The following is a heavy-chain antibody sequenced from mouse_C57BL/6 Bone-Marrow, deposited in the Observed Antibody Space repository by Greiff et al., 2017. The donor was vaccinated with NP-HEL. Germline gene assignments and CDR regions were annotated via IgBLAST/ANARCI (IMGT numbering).Heavy chain of an antibody. V-gene: IGHV14-4*01. J-gene: IGHJ2*01. D-gene: IGHD2-3*01. Sequence: VQLQQSGAELVRPGASVKLSCTASGFNIKDDYMHWVKQRPEQGLEWIGWIDPENGDTEYASKFQGKATITADTSSNTAYLQLSSLTSEDTAVYYCTTWLLPLFDYWGQGTTLTVSS. CDR3: TTWLLPLFDY. CDR1: GFNIKDDY. CDR2: IDPENGDT.